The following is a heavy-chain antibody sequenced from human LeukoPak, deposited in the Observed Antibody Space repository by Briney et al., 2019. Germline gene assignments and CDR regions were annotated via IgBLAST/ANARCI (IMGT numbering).Heavy chain of an antibody. V-gene: IGHV4-38-2*02. CDR2: IYHSGST. CDR1: GYSISSGYY. Sequence: SETLSLTCTVSGYSISSGYYWGWIRPPPGKGLEWIGSIYHSGSTYYNPSLKGRVTISVDTSKNQFSLKLSSVTAADTAVYYCARGGSGWNYYYYYMDVWGKGTTVTISS. CDR3: ARGGSGWNYYYYYMDV. D-gene: IGHD6-19*01. J-gene: IGHJ6*03.